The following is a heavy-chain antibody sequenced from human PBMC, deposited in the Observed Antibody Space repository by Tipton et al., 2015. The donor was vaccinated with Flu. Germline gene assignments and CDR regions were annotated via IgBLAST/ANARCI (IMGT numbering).Heavy chain of an antibody. CDR2: IHISENT. V-gene: IGHV4-61*02. Sequence: TLSLTCSVSGASISSRSYCWSWIRQPAGKGLEWIGRIHISENTDYNPSLKSRVTISVDTFKNQFSLKLTSVTAADTAVYYCATTTYFYGSGSHDYWGQGTLVTVSS. CDR1: GASISSRSYC. D-gene: IGHD3-10*01. J-gene: IGHJ4*02. CDR3: ATTTYFYGSGSHDY.